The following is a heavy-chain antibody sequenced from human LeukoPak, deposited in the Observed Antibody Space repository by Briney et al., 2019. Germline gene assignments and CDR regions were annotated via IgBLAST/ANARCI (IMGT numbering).Heavy chain of an antibody. CDR3: ARVLTIYGRHHAFDI. D-gene: IGHD4-17*01. Sequence: SETLSLTCTVSGGSISSYYWSWIRQPPGKGLEWIGYIYYSGSTNYNPSLKSRVTISVDTSKNQFSLKLSSVTAADTAVYYCARVLTIYGRHHAFDIWGQGTMVTVSS. CDR1: GGSISSYY. J-gene: IGHJ3*02. V-gene: IGHV4-59*01. CDR2: IYYSGST.